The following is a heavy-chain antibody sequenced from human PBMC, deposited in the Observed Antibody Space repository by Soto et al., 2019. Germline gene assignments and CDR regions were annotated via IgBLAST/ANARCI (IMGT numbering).Heavy chain of an antibody. V-gene: IGHV4-31*03. CDR1: GVSISSGGYY. Sequence: TLSLTCTVSGVSISSGGYYWSWIRQHPGKGLEWIGYIYYSGSTYYNPSLKSRVTISVDTSKNQFSLKLSSVTAADTAVYYCATSPYCSSTSCYRQNWFDHWGQGTLVTVSS. CDR3: ATSPYCSSTSCYRQNWFDH. D-gene: IGHD2-2*01. J-gene: IGHJ5*02. CDR2: IYYSGST.